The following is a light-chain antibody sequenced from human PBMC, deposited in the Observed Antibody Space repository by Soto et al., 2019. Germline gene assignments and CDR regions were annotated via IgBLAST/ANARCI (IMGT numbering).Light chain of an antibody. J-gene: IGKJ1*01. CDR2: AAS. CDR1: QDIRND. Sequence: PSFLSASVGDRVIITCRASQDIRNDLGWYQHKPGKAPKVLISAASNLQSGVSSRFSGSGSGTEFTLTINSLQPEDFATYYCLQDFNYPRTFGQGTKVDIK. CDR3: LQDFNYPRT. V-gene: IGKV1-6*01.